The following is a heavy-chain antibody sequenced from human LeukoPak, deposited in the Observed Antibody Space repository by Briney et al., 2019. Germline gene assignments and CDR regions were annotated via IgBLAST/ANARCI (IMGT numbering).Heavy chain of an antibody. Sequence: SETLSLICTVSGGSISSYYWSWIRQPPGKGLEWIGYFYYSGSTNYNPSLKSRVTISVDTSKNQFSLKPSSVTAADTAVYYCARDVFRAFDIRGQGTMVTVSS. J-gene: IGHJ3*02. V-gene: IGHV4-59*01. D-gene: IGHD3-10*02. CDR2: FYYSGST. CDR1: GGSISSYY. CDR3: ARDVFRAFDI.